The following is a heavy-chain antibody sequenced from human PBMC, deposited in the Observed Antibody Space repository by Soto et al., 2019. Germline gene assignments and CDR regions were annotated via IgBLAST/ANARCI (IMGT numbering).Heavy chain of an antibody. CDR1: GFTFSSYA. J-gene: IGHJ4*02. Sequence: PGGSLRLSCAASGFTFSSYARHWVRQAPGKGLEWVAVISYDGSNKYYADSVKGRFTISRDNSKNSLYLQMTSLRDEDTALYYCARDRQSTPWYAADYWGQGSLLTVSS. CDR3: ARDRQSTPWYAADY. D-gene: IGHD6-13*01. CDR2: ISYDGSNK. V-gene: IGHV3-30-3*01.